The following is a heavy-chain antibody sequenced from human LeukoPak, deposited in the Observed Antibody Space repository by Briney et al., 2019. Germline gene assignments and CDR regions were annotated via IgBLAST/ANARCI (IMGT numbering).Heavy chain of an antibody. D-gene: IGHD4-17*01. V-gene: IGHV4-39*01. J-gene: IGHJ6*02. CDR2: IYYSGST. Sequence: PSETLSLTCTVSGGSISSSSYYWGWIRQPPGKGLEWIGSIYYSGSTYYNPSLKSRVTISVDTSKNQFSPKLSSVTAADTAVYYCARGYGDSTYYYYGMDVWGQGTTVTVSS. CDR3: ARGYGDSTYYYYGMDV. CDR1: GGSISSSSYY.